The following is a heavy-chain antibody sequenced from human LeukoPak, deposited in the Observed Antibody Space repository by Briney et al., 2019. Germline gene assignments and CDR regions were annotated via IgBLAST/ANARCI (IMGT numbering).Heavy chain of an antibody. J-gene: IGHJ5*02. Sequence: PSETLSLTCAVYGGSFSGYYWSWIRQPPGKGLEWIGEINHSGSTNYNPSLKSRVTISVDTSKNQFSLKLSSVTAADTAVYYCARGKSLPRGLNWFDPWGQGTLVTVSS. CDR3: ARGKSLPRGLNWFDP. CDR2: INHSGST. V-gene: IGHV4-34*01. D-gene: IGHD4-17*01. CDR1: GGSFSGYY.